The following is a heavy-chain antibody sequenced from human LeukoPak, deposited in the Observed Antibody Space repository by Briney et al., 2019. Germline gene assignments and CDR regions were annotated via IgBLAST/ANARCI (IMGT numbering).Heavy chain of an antibody. CDR1: GFTFSAYG. CDR2: ISTAGSYI. Sequence: PGGSLRLSCAASGFTFSAYGMNWLRQAPGKGLEWVSSISTAGSYIYYADSVKGRFSISRDNAKNSLYLQMNSLRAEDTAVYYCARDPQPNSNYYDSSGYKGYWGQGTLVTVSS. J-gene: IGHJ4*02. CDR3: ARDPQPNSNYYDSSGYKGY. D-gene: IGHD3-22*01. V-gene: IGHV3-21*04.